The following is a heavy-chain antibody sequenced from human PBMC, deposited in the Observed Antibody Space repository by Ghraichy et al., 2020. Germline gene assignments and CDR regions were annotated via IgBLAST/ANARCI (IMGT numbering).Heavy chain of an antibody. Sequence: GGSLRLSCAASGFTFSSYEMNWVRQAPGKGLEWVSYISSSGSTIYYADSVKGRFTISRANAKNSLYLQMNSLRAEDTAVYYCASPTKYFDWLPHYGMDVWGQGTTVTVSS. CDR2: ISSSGSTI. D-gene: IGHD3-9*01. V-gene: IGHV3-48*03. CDR1: GFTFSSYE. J-gene: IGHJ6*02. CDR3: ASPTKYFDWLPHYGMDV.